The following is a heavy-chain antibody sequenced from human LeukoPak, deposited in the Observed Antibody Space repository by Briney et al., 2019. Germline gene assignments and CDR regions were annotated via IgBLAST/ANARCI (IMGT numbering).Heavy chain of an antibody. Sequence: ASVTVSCKASGYTFTGYYMHWVRQAPGQGLEWMGWINPNSGGTNYAQKFQGRVTMTRDTSISTAYMELSRLRSDDTAVYYCAREGHYGDNHNWFDPWGQGTLVTVSS. J-gene: IGHJ5*02. V-gene: IGHV1-2*02. D-gene: IGHD4-17*01. CDR2: INPNSGGT. CDR1: GYTFTGYY. CDR3: AREGHYGDNHNWFDP.